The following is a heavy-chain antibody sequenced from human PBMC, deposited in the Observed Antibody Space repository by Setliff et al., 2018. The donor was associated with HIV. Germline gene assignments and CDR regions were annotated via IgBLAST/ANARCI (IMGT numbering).Heavy chain of an antibody. CDR1: Y. V-gene: IGHV3-11*04. Sequence: YWGWIRQPPGKGLEWISFITSTGINIYYTDSVKGRFTVSRDNARNSLYLQMDSLRVEDTAVYYCLGESSAAFDIWGQGTMVTVSS. J-gene: IGHJ3*02. CDR3: LGESSAAFDI. D-gene: IGHD3-10*01. CDR2: ITSTGINI.